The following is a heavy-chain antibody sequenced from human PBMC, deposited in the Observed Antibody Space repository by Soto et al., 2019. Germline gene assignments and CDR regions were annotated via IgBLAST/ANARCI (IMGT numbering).Heavy chain of an antibody. Sequence: GESLKISCKDSGYNFASYWIGWVRQMPGKGLEWMGSIYPRDSDTRYSPSFQGQVTISADKSISTAYLQWSSLKASDTAMYYCARLGASGSTSPAFYYNALEVWGQGTTVTSP. CDR1: GYNFASYW. CDR3: ARLGASGSTSPAFYYNALEV. CDR2: IYPRDSDT. V-gene: IGHV5-51*01. D-gene: IGHD2-15*01. J-gene: IGHJ6*02.